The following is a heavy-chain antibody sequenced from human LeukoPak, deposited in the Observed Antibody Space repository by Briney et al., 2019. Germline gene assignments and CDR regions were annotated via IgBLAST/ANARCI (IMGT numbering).Heavy chain of an antibody. D-gene: IGHD3-10*01. CDR2: ISSSGSTI. Sequence: GGSLRLPCAASGFTFSSYEMNWVRQAPGKGLEWVSYISSSGSTIYYADSVKGRFTISRDNAKNSLYLQMNSLRAEDTAVYYCARAWFGEVDYWGQGTLVTVSS. J-gene: IGHJ4*02. CDR3: ARAWFGEVDY. CDR1: GFTFSSYE. V-gene: IGHV3-48*03.